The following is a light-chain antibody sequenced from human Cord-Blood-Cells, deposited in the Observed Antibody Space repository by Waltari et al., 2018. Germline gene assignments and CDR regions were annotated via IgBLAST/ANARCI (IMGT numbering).Light chain of an antibody. CDR3: SSYTSSSTWV. CDR2: EVS. J-gene: IGLJ3*02. CDR1: SSDGGGYNY. V-gene: IGLV2-14*01. Sequence: QSALTQPASVSGSPGQSITISCTGTSSDGGGYNYVSWYQQHPGNAPKLMIYEVSKRPSGVSNRFSGSKSGNTASLTISGLQAEDEADYYCSSYTSSSTWVFGGGTKLTVL.